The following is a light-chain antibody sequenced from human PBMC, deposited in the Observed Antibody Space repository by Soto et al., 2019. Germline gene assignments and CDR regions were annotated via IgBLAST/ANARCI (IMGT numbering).Light chain of an antibody. CDR3: QQYSGSPLT. J-gene: IGKJ1*01. Sequence: EIVLTQSPGTLSLSPGERATLSCRASQSVSNNYLAWYQQKPCPAPRLLIYGASSRATGIPDRFSGSGSWTDFALNISRLEHADLAVYHCQQYSGSPLTFGQGTTVAIK. CDR1: QSVSNNY. CDR2: GAS. V-gene: IGKV3-20*01.